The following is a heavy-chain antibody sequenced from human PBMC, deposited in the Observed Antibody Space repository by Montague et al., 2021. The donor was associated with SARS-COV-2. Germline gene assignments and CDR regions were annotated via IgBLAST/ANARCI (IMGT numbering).Heavy chain of an antibody. CDR3: ARNLPPATIFTVVTHFDF. D-gene: IGHD4-11*01. J-gene: IGHJ4*01. CDR2: VFHTGKA. V-gene: IGHV4-39*01. CDR1: GDSVASNNYY. Sequence: SETLSLSCNVSGDSVASNNYYWGWLRQPPGRGLEWIVSVFHTGKAFYNPSLKSRSSISVDTATNQVSLKLTSVSGADTALYFCARNLPPATIFTVVTHFDFWGHGTRVTVS.